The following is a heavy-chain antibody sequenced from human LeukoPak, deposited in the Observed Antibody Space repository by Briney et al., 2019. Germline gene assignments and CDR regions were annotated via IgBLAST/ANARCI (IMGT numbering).Heavy chain of an antibody. V-gene: IGHV3-30-3*01. Sequence: GGSLRLSCAASGFTFSSYAMHWVRQAPGKGLEWVAVISYDGSNKYYADSVKGRFTISRDNSKNTLYLQMNSLRAEDTAVYYCAREGGYDSSGYFYYWGQGTLVTVSS. CDR1: GFTFSSYA. D-gene: IGHD5-12*01. J-gene: IGHJ4*02. CDR2: ISYDGSNK. CDR3: AREGGYDSSGYFYY.